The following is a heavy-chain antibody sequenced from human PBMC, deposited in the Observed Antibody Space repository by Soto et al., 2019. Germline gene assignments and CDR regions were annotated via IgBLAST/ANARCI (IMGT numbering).Heavy chain of an antibody. J-gene: IGHJ5*02. CDR2: IIPIFGTA. D-gene: IGHD2-2*01. CDR1: GGTFSSYS. CDR3: ARAAGDYAGWFDP. V-gene: IGHV1-69*13. Sequence: ASVKVSCKASGGTFSSYSISWVRQAPGQGLEWMGGIIPIFGTANYAQKFQGRVTITADESTSTAYTELSSLRSEDTAVYYCARAAGDYAGWFDPWGQGTLVTVSS.